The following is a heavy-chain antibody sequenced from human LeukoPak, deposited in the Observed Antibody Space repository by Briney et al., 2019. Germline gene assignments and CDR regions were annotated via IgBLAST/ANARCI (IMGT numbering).Heavy chain of an antibody. D-gene: IGHD2-15*01. V-gene: IGHV3-23*01. CDR1: GFTFSSYA. Sequence: GGSLRLSCAASGFTFSSYAMSWVRQAPGKGLEWVSAISGSGGSTYYADSVKGRFTISRDNSKNTLYLQMNSLRAEDTAVYYCAKDLKVAATTIPNNYFDYWGQGTLVTVFS. CDR3: AKDLKVAATTIPNNYFDY. J-gene: IGHJ4*02. CDR2: ISGSGGST.